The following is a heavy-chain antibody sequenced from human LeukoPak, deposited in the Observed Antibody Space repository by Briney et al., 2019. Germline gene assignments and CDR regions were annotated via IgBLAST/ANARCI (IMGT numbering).Heavy chain of an antibody. D-gene: IGHD5-18*01. V-gene: IGHV1-18*01. CDR2: ISAYNGNT. Sequence: ASVKVSCKASGYTFTNYEINWVRQAPGQGLEWMGWISAYNGNTNYAQKLQGRVTMTTDTSTSTAYMELKSLRSDDTAVYYCARDLTAMVAGAGYWGQGTLVTVSS. CDR1: GYTFTNYE. CDR3: ARDLTAMVAGAGY. J-gene: IGHJ4*02.